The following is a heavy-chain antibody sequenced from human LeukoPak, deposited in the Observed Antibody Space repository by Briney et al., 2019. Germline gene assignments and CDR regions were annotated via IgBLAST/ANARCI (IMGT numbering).Heavy chain of an antibody. D-gene: IGHD5/OR15-5a*01. Sequence: SETLSLTCTVSGDSISSGNYYWGWIRQPPGKGLEWIGSIYYTGSTYYNPSLKSRVTISVDTSKNQFSLKVTSVTAADTAVYYCAREMDSVSWFDPWGQGTLVTVSS. CDR3: AREMDSVSWFDP. V-gene: IGHV4-39*07. J-gene: IGHJ5*02. CDR1: GDSISSGNYY. CDR2: IYYTGST.